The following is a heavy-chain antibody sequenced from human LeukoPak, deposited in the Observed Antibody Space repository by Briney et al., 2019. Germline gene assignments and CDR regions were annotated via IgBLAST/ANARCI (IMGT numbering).Heavy chain of an antibody. Sequence: SETLSLTCTVSGGSISSGGYYWSWFRQHPEQGLEWIGYIYYSGSTYYNPSLKSQVTISVDTSKNQFSLKLSSVTAADTAVYYCARASVQYYDSSSYVDAFDIWGQGTMVTVSS. CDR1: GGSISSGGYY. V-gene: IGHV4-31*01. CDR2: IYYSGST. J-gene: IGHJ3*02. CDR3: ARASVQYYDSSSYVDAFDI. D-gene: IGHD3-22*01.